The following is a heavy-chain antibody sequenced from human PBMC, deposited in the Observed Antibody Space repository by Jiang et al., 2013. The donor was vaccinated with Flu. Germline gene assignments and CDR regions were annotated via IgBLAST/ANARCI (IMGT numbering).Heavy chain of an antibody. J-gene: IGHJ4*02. CDR3: VLRYYDILTGREPFDY. D-gene: IGHD3-9*01. V-gene: IGHV4-34*01. CDR1: GGSFSGYY. CDR2: INHSGST. Sequence: LLKPSETLSLTCAVYGGSFSGYYWSWIRQPPGKGLEWIGEINHSGSTNYNPSLKSRVTISVDTSKNQFSLKLSSVTAADTAVYYCVLRYYDILTGREPFDYWGQGTLVTVSS.